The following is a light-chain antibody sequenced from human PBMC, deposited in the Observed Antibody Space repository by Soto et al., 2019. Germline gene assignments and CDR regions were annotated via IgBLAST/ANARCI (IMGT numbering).Light chain of an antibody. Sequence: EIVLTQSPGTLSLSPGERATLSCRASQSVSSSYLAWYQQKPGQAPRLLIYGASSSATGIPDRFSGSGSGTDFTLTISRLEPEDFAVYFWQQYGSSPPYTFGQWTKLEIK. CDR2: GAS. CDR1: QSVSSSY. CDR3: QQYGSSPPYT. J-gene: IGKJ2*01. V-gene: IGKV3-20*01.